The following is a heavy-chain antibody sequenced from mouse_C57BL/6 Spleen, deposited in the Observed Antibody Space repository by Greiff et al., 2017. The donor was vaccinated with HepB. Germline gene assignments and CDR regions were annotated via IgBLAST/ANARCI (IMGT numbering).Heavy chain of an antibody. CDR2: ISSGSSTI. J-gene: IGHJ2*01. D-gene: IGHD2-1*01. CDR3: ARPGIYYGNYDYFDY. Sequence: EVQLQESGGGLVKPGGSLKLSCAASGFTFSDYGMHWVRQAPEKGLEWVAYISSGSSTIYYADTVKGRFTISRDNAKNTLFLQMTSLRSEDTAMYYCARPGIYYGNYDYFDYWGQGTTLTVSS. CDR1: GFTFSDYG. V-gene: IGHV5-17*01.